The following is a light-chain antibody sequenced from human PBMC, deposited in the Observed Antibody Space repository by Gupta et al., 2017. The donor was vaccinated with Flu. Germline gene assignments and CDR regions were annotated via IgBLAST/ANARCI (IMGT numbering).Light chain of an antibody. V-gene: IGLV2-14*02. CDR2: EGS. Sequence: QSALTQPASVSGSPGQSITISCTGTSSDVWSYNFVAWYQQHPGKAPKLMIYEGSKRPSGVSNRFSGSKSGNTASLTISGLQAEDEGDYYCSSYSSSTTWVFDGGTKLTVL. CDR1: SSDVWSYNF. J-gene: IGLJ3*02. CDR3: SSYSSSTTWV.